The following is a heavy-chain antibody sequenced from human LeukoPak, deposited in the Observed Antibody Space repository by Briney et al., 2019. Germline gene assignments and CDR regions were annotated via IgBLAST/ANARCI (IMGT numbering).Heavy chain of an antibody. V-gene: IGHV3-30*02. CDR2: IRYDGSNK. Sequence: PGGSLRLSCAASGFTFSSYGMHWVRQDPGKGLEWVAFIRYDGSNKYYADSVKGRFTISRDNSKNTLYLQMNSLRAEDTAVYYCAKDSPPIIVEATLDYWGQGTLVTVSS. CDR1: GFTFSSYG. D-gene: IGHD1-26*01. J-gene: IGHJ4*02. CDR3: AKDSPPIIVEATLDY.